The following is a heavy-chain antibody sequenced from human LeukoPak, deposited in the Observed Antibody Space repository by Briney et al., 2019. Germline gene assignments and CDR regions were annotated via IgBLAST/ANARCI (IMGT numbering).Heavy chain of an antibody. CDR3: ARGSSSWYEDAFHI. Sequence: PSETLSLTCTVSGGSIRDSDYYWGWIRQPPRKGLEWIGNIYYSGSTYYNPSLNSRVTISIDTSKNQFSLKLSSVTAADTAIYYCARGSSSWYEDAFHIWGQGTMVTVSS. D-gene: IGHD6-13*01. V-gene: IGHV4-39*07. CDR2: IYYSGST. J-gene: IGHJ3*02. CDR1: GGSIRDSDYY.